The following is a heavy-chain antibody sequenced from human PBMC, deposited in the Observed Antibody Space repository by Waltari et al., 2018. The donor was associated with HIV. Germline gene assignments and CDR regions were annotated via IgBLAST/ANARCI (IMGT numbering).Heavy chain of an antibody. CDR2: ICGRGGST. Sequence: EVQLLESGGGLVQPGGSLRLSCAASGFTFSSYAMSWVRQAPGKGLEWVSAICGRGGSTYYADSVKGRFTISRDNSKNTLYLQMNSLRAEDTAVYYCAKDTVVVTATYYFDYWGQGTLVTVSS. D-gene: IGHD2-21*02. CDR1: GFTFSSYA. V-gene: IGHV3-23*01. CDR3: AKDTVVVTATYYFDY. J-gene: IGHJ4*02.